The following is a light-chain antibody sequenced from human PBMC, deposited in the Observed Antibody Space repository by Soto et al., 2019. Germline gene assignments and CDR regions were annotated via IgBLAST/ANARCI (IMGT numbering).Light chain of an antibody. CDR3: CSYASVVM. J-gene: IGLJ3*02. CDR2: EVA. V-gene: IGLV2-23*02. Sequence: QSALTQPASVSGSPGQSITISCTGTSAEGANYKLVSWYQQHPGKAPKLIIYEVAKRPPGVSNRFSGSKSGSTASLTISGLQAEDEADYYCCSYASVVMFGGGTKVTVL. CDR1: SAEGANYKL.